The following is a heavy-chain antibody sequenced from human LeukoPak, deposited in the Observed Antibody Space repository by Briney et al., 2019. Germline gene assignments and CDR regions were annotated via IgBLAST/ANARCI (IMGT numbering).Heavy chain of an antibody. CDR2: INHSGST. CDR1: GGSFSGYY. J-gene: IGHJ4*02. CDR3: ARIGGINEGIQLWPLDY. Sequence: SETLSLTCAVYGGSFSGYYWSWIRQPPGKGLEWIGEINHSGSTNYNPSLKSRVSISVDTSKNQFSLKLSSVTAADTAVYYCARIGGINEGIQLWPLDYWGQGTLVTVSS. V-gene: IGHV4-34*01. D-gene: IGHD5-18*01.